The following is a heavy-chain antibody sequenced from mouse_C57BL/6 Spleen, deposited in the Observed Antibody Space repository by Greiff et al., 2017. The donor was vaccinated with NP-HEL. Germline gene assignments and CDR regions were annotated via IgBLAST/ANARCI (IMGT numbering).Heavy chain of an antibody. CDR2: IDPSDSYT. J-gene: IGHJ2*01. CDR3: ARDYHYGSSLFDY. D-gene: IGHD1-1*01. Sequence: QVQLQQPGAELVKPGASVKLSCKASGYTFTSYWMQWVKQRPGQGLEWIGEIDPSDSYTNYNQKFKGKATLTVDTSSSTAYMQLSSLTSEDSAVYYCARDYHYGSSLFDYGGQGTTLTVSS. CDR1: GYTFTSYW. V-gene: IGHV1-50*01.